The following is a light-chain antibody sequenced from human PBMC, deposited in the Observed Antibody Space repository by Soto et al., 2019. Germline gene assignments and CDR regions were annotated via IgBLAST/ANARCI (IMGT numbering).Light chain of an antibody. Sequence: DLQMTQSPSSLSASVGDRVTITCRASQSISSHLNWYQLKPGKAPNLLIYAASTLQSGVPSRFSGSGSGTDFTLTISSLQPEDFAVYYCQQSYEIPYTFGQGTKLEIK. CDR1: QSISSH. J-gene: IGKJ2*01. CDR3: QQSYEIPYT. CDR2: AAS. V-gene: IGKV1-39*01.